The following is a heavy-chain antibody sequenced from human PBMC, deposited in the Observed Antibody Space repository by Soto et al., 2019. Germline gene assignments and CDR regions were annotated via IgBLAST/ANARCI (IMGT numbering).Heavy chain of an antibody. CDR3: AREVFGSGSSTLYYYYGMDV. D-gene: IGHD3-10*01. J-gene: IGHJ6*02. V-gene: IGHV3-21*01. CDR1: GFTFSSYS. Sequence: GGSLRLSCAVSGFTFSSYSMNWVRQAPGKGLEWVSSISSSSSYIYYADSVKGRFTISRDNAKNSLYLQMNSLRAEDTAVYYCAREVFGSGSSTLYYYYGMDVWGQGTTVTVSS. CDR2: ISSSSSYI.